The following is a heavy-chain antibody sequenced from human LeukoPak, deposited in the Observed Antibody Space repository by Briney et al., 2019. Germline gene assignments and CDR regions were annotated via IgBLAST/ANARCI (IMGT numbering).Heavy chain of an antibody. Sequence: ASVKVSCKASGYTFTGYYMHWVRQAPGQGLEWMGWINPNSGGTGYAQKFQGRVTMTRDTSISTAYMELNRLRSDDTAVYYCARDIARTSHFDYWGQGTLVTVSS. V-gene: IGHV1-2*02. CDR2: INPNSGGT. D-gene: IGHD1-1*01. CDR3: ARDIARTSHFDY. CDR1: GYTFTGYY. J-gene: IGHJ4*02.